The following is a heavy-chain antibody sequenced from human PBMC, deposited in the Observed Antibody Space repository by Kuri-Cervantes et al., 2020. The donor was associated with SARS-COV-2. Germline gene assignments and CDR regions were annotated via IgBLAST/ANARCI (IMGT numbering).Heavy chain of an antibody. V-gene: IGHV3-21*01. Sequence: ETLSLTCAASGFTFSSYSMNWVRQAPGKGLEWVSSISSSSSYIYYADSVKGRFTISRDNAKNSLHLQMNSLRAEDTAMYYCARELGGGSVWGQGTLVTVSS. CDR2: ISSSSSYI. CDR1: GFTFSSYS. CDR3: ARELGGGSV. J-gene: IGHJ4*02. D-gene: IGHD2-15*01.